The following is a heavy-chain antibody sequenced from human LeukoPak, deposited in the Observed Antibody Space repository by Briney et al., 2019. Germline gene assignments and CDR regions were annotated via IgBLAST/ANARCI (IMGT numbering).Heavy chain of an antibody. J-gene: IGHJ4*02. D-gene: IGHD6-13*01. V-gene: IGHV3-30-3*01. CDR3: ARVKGGIAAAGNYFDY. CDR2: VSYDGGSK. CDR1: GFAFSSYA. Sequence: GGSLRLSCAASGFAFSSYAMHWVRQGPGKGLEWVALVSYDGGSKYYADSVKGRITISRDNSKNTLHLQINSLRTEDTAVYYCARVKGGIAAAGNYFDYWGQGTLVTVSS.